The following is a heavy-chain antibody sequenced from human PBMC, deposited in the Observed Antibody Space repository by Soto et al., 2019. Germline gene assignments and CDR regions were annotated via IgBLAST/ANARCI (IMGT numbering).Heavy chain of an antibody. Sequence: GGSLRLSYAASGFTFSSYAMSWVRQAPGKGLEWVSAISGSGGSTYYADSVKGRFTISRDNSKNTLYLQMNSLRAEDTAVYYCAKAMGDFWSGYYSGYYYYGMDVWGQGTTVTVSS. CDR1: GFTFSSYA. V-gene: IGHV3-23*01. CDR2: ISGSGGST. J-gene: IGHJ6*02. D-gene: IGHD3-3*01. CDR3: AKAMGDFWSGYYSGYYYYGMDV.